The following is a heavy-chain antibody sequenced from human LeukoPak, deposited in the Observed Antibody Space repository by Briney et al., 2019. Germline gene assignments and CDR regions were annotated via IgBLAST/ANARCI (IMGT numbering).Heavy chain of an antibody. CDR1: GYTFTSYG. J-gene: IGHJ2*01. V-gene: IGHV1-18*01. Sequence: ASVKVSYKASGYTFTSYGISWVRQAPGQGLEWMGWISAYNGNTNYAQKLQGRVTMTTDTSTSTAYMELRSLRSDDTAVYYCARSLIGYSYGPGPDWYFDLWGRGTLVTVSS. D-gene: IGHD5-18*01. CDR2: ISAYNGNT. CDR3: ARSLIGYSYGPGPDWYFDL.